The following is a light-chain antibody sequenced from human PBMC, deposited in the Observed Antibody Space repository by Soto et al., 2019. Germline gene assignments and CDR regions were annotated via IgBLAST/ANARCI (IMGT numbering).Light chain of an antibody. V-gene: IGLV6-57*03. CDR1: GGSIASNY. Sequence: NFMLTQPHSVSESPGKTVTISCTRSGGSIASNYVQWFQQRPGSAPTTVIYEDNQRPSGVPIRFSGSTDSSSNSASLTISDRKTEEGGDNYCQLYERSIPHVIFGGGTKLTFL. J-gene: IGLJ2*01. CDR3: QLYERSIPHVI. CDR2: EDN.